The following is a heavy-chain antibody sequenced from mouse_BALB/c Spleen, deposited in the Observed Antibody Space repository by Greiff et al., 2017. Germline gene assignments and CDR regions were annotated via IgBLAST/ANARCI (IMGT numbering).Heavy chain of an antibody. Sequence: EVKLQQSGAELVKPGASVKLSCTASGFNIKDTYMHWVKQRPEQGLEWIGRIDPANGNTKYDPKFQGKATITADTSSNTAYLQLSSLTSEDTAVYYCAYGKTGAYWGQGTLVTVSA. CDR1: GFNIKDTY. V-gene: IGHV14-3*02. D-gene: IGHD2-1*01. CDR3: AYGKTGAY. CDR2: IDPANGNT. J-gene: IGHJ3*01.